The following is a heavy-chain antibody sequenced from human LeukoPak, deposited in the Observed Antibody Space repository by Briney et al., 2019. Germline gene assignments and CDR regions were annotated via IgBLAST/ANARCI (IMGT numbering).Heavy chain of an antibody. CDR3: ARRLRIDAFDI. V-gene: IGHV3-21*01. Sequence: GGSLRLSCGASGFTFSYYTMNWVRQAPGKGLEWVSSVSGTSKYIYYADAMKGRFTISRDNAKNSLYLQMNSLRAEDTAVYYCARRLRIDAFDIWGQGTMVTVSS. CDR1: GFTFSYYT. CDR2: VSGTSKYI. D-gene: IGHD4-17*01. J-gene: IGHJ3*02.